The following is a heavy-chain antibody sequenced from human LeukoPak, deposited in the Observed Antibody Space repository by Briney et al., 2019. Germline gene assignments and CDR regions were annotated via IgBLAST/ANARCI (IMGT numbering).Heavy chain of an antibody. CDR3: AKAGGTTGSMRFYMDV. J-gene: IGHJ6*03. CDR1: GFTFSSYW. D-gene: IGHD1-1*01. V-gene: IGHV3-74*01. CDR2: ISIDEIST. Sequence: GGSLRLSCAGSGFTFSSYWMLWVRHAPGEGLVWVSRISIDEISTNYAASVRGRFTISRDNAKNTLYLQMDSLRAEDTAVYYCAKAGGTTGSMRFYMDVWGKGTTVTVSS.